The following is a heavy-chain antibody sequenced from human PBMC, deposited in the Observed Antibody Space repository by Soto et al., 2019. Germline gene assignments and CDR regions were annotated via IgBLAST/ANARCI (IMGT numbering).Heavy chain of an antibody. J-gene: IGHJ6*02. V-gene: IGHV3-48*02. CDR1: GFIFSNYP. Sequence: EVQLVESGGGLVQPGGSRRLSCAASGFIFSNYPMNWVRQAPGKGLEWVSYISSTSSTIYYADSVKGRFTISRDNAKNSLYLQTNSLRDEDTTVYYCATYGDHDARRYYSYDIDVWGRGTTVTVSS. D-gene: IGHD4-17*01. CDR3: ATYGDHDARRYYSYDIDV. CDR2: ISSTSSTI.